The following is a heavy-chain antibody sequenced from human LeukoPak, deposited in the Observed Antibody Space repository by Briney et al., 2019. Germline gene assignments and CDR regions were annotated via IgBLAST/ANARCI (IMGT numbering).Heavy chain of an antibody. CDR2: IRFDGSNQ. CDR3: AKDREASTSSYYMDV. V-gene: IGHV3-30*02. J-gene: IGHJ6*03. CDR1: GFTFSSYG. Sequence: PGGSLRLSCAASGFTFSSYGMHWVRQAPGKGLEWVAFIRFDGSNQYYADSVKGRLSISRDNSKNTLYLQVNSLRTEDAAVYYCAKDREASTSSYYMDVWGKGTTVTVSS. D-gene: IGHD2-2*01.